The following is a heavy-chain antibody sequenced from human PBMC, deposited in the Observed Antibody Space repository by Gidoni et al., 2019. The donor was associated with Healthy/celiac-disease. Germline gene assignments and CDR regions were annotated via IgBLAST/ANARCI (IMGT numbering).Heavy chain of an antibody. V-gene: IGHV3-30*18. CDR3: AKGLVFNWFDP. CDR1: GFTFSSYG. CDR2: ISYDGRNK. J-gene: IGHJ5*02. Sequence: QVQLVESGGGVVQPGRSLRLSCAASGFTFSSYGMHWVRQAPGKGLEGVAVISYDGRNKYYADSVKGRFTISRDNSKNTLYLQMNSLRAEDTAVYYCAKGLVFNWFDPWGQGTLVTVSS. D-gene: IGHD3-16*01.